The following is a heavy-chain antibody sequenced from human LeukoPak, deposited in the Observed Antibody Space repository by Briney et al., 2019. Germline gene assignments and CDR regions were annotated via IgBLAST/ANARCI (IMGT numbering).Heavy chain of an antibody. CDR2: IYFSGRT. J-gene: IGHJ4*02. V-gene: IGHV4-59*01. CDR1: GGSINNFY. D-gene: IGHD1-26*01. CDR3: ARVGSYPEY. Sequence: SETLSLTCTVSGGSINNFYWSWIRQTPDKGLEWIGYIYFSGRTNYNPSLKSRVTISVDTSKNQFSPKLSSVTAADTAVYYCARVGSYPEYWGQGTLVTVSS.